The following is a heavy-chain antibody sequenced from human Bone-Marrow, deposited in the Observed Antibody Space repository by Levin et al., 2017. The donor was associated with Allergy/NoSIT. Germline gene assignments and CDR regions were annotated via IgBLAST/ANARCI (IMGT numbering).Heavy chain of an antibody. V-gene: IGHV3-72*01. J-gene: IGHJ4*02. CDR1: GFIFSDHY. D-gene: IGHD6-25*01. CDR2: SRNKDNGYTA. Sequence: GESLKISCAASGFIFSDHYMVWVRQAPGKGLEWIALSRNKDNGYTAEYAASVKGRFTISRDDSQISVYLQMNSLKTEDTAIYYCARGRHYFDSWGQGTLVTVSS. CDR3: ARGRHYFDS.